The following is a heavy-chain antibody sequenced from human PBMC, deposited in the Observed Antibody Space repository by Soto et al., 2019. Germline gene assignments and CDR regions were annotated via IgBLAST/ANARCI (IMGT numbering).Heavy chain of an antibody. CDR2: IHYTGST. CDR1: GGSITDFNYY. D-gene: IGHD4-17*01. Sequence: SETLSLTCAVSGGSITDFNYYWGWIRQPPGKGLEWIGTIHYTGSTYYKAPLKSRVTISVDTSNNQFSLKLNSVTAADAAVYYCARHSYGANLYFDLWGRGTLVTVSS. V-gene: IGHV4-39*01. J-gene: IGHJ2*01. CDR3: ARHSYGANLYFDL.